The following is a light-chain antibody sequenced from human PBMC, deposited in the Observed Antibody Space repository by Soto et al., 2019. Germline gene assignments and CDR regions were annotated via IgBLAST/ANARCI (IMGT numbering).Light chain of an antibody. Sequence: EIVLTQSPGTLSLSPGERATLSCRASQSVSSSYLAWYQQKPGQAPRLLIYGASSRATGIPDRFSGSGSGTDFTLTISRREPKDFAVYYCQQYGSSPPLTFGGGTKVEIK. V-gene: IGKV3-20*01. CDR1: QSVSSSY. J-gene: IGKJ4*01. CDR3: QQYGSSPPLT. CDR2: GAS.